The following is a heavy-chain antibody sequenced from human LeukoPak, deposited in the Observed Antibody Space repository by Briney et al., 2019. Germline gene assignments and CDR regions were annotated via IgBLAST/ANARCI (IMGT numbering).Heavy chain of an antibody. J-gene: IGHJ3*02. CDR2: ISWDGGST. CDR3: ARLLAGSGYARDAFDI. CDR1: GFTFDDYT. D-gene: IGHD3-22*01. V-gene: IGHV3-43*01. Sequence: PGGSLRLSCAASGFTFDDYTMDWVRQGPGKGLEWVSLISWDGGSTYYADSVKGRFTISRDNSKNSLYLQMNSLRTEDTALYYCARLLAGSGYARDAFDIWGQGTMVTVSS.